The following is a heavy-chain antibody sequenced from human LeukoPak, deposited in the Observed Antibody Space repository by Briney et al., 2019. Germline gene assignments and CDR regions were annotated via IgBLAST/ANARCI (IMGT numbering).Heavy chain of an antibody. D-gene: IGHD6-13*01. V-gene: IGHV1-46*01. CDR3: ARVSLYGSWHLKGFDY. CDR1: GYTFTSYY. CDR2: INPSGGST. J-gene: IGHJ4*02. Sequence: ASVKVSCKASGYTFTSYYMHWVRQAPGQGPEWMGIINPSGGSTSYAQKFQGRVTMTRDTSTSTVYMELSSLRSEDTAVYYCARVSLYGSWHLKGFDYWGQGTLVTVSS.